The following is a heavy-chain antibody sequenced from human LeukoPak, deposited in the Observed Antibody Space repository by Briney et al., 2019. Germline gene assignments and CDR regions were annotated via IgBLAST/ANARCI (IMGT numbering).Heavy chain of an antibody. D-gene: IGHD3-16*01. V-gene: IGHV3-33*01. J-gene: IGHJ4*02. CDR1: GFTFSSYG. CDR2: IGYDGSNK. Sequence: PGRSLRLSCAASGFTFSSYGMHWVRQAPGKGLEWVAVIGYDGSNKYYADSVKGRFTISRDNAKNSLYLQMNSLRAEDTAVYYCARDVTLGNFDYWGQGILVIVSS. CDR3: ARDVTLGNFDY.